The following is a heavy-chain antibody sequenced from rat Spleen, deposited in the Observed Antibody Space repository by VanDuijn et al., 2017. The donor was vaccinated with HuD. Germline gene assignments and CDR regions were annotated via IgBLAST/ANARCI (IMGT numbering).Heavy chain of an antibody. CDR1: GFTFSGYA. Sequence: EVQLVESGGGLVQPGRSLKISCAASGFTFSGYAMAWVRQAPTEGLEWVATFSYDGSTTYYRDSVKGRFIISRDNAKNTLYLQLDSLRSEDTATYYCTTDTFYDGTYYPGGFDYWGQGVMVTVSS. CDR2: FSYDGSTT. J-gene: IGHJ2*01. D-gene: IGHD1-12*02. V-gene: IGHV5-20*01. CDR3: TTDTFYDGTYYPGGFDY.